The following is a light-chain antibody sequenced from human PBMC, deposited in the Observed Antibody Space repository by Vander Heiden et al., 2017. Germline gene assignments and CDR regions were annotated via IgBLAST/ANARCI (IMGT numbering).Light chain of an antibody. CDR2: WAS. CDR1: QSVLYSSNNKNY. CDR3: QQDESNPIT. V-gene: IGKV4-1*01. Sequence: SVLTQYPDSLAVSLGESATINCKSSQSVLYSSNNKNYLAWYQQKPGQPPKLLIYWASTRESGVPDRFRGSGSGTDFTLTISSLQAEDVAVYYCQQDESNPITFGQGTRLEIK. J-gene: IGKJ5*01.